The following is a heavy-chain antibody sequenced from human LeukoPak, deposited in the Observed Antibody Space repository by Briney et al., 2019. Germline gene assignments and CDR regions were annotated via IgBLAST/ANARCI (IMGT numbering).Heavy chain of an antibody. CDR1: GFSFNNYG. V-gene: IGHV3-33*01. D-gene: IGHD3-10*01. Sequence: TGGSLRLSCAASGFSFNNYGMHWVRQAPGKGLEWMAIIYYDGNNKYYADSVKGRFTISRENSKNTLYLLMHSLRVEDTAVYYCARGTYTSGSYPTYFDYWGQGTLVTVSS. J-gene: IGHJ4*02. CDR2: IYYDGNNK. CDR3: ARGTYTSGSYPTYFDY.